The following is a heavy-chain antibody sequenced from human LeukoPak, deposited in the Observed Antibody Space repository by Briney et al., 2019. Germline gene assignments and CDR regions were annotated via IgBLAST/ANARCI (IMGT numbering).Heavy chain of an antibody. CDR3: ARDMDAYYGSGSYYILDP. V-gene: IGHV4-61*02. Sequence: SETLSLTCTVSGGSISSGSYYWSWIRQPAGKGLEWIVRIYTSGSTDYNPYLKSRVTISVDTSKNQSSLKLSSVTAADTAVYYCARDMDAYYGSGSYYILDPWGQGTLVTVSS. CDR1: GGSISSGSYY. D-gene: IGHD3-10*01. J-gene: IGHJ5*02. CDR2: IYTSGST.